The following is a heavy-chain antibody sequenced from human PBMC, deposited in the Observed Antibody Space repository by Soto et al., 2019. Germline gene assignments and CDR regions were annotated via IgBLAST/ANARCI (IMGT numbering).Heavy chain of an antibody. Sequence: EVQLVESGGGLVQPGGSLRLSCAASGYSISTYWMSWVRQAPGKGLEWVANVKQDGSEEYYVDSVKGRFTISRDNAKNSLYLQMNSLRAGDTAVYYCADLDRAMVKTAGYLGQGTLVTVSS. J-gene: IGHJ4*02. CDR2: VKQDGSEE. V-gene: IGHV3-7*01. CDR1: GYSISTYW. D-gene: IGHD5-18*01. CDR3: ADLDRAMVKTAGY.